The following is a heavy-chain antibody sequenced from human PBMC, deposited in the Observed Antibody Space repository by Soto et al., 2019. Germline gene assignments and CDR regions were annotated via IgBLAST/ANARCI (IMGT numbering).Heavy chain of an antibody. CDR3: ATSLTTVTTVDY. J-gene: IGHJ4*02. V-gene: IGHV4-28*01. CDR2: IYYSGST. Sequence: SETLSLTCAVSGYSISSSNWWGWIRQPPGKGLEWIGYIYYSGSTYYNPSLKSRVTMSVDTSKNQFSLKLSSVTAVDTAVYYCATSLTTVTTVDYWGQGTLVTVSS. D-gene: IGHD4-4*01. CDR1: GYSISSSNW.